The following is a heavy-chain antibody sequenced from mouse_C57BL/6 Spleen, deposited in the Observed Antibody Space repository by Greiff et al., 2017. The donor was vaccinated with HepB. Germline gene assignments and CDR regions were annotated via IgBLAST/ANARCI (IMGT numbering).Heavy chain of an antibody. Sequence: QVQLQQPGAELVKPGASVKLSCKASGYTFNSYWMHWVKQRPGQGLEWIGMIHPNSGSTNYNEKFKSKATLTVDKSSSTAYMQLSSMTSAYSAFYYCAPIYYAPYSFAYWGPVPTLTVSS. D-gene: IGHD2-1*01. V-gene: IGHV1-64*01. CDR1: GYTFNSYW. CDR3: APIYYAPYSFAY. CDR2: IHPNSGST. J-gene: IGHJ2*01.